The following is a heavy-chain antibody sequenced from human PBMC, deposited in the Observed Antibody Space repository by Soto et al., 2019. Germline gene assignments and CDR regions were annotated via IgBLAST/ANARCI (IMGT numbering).Heavy chain of an antibody. V-gene: IGHV2-5*01. CDR1: GFSLSTSGVG. J-gene: IGHJ4*02. CDR3: EGMTTVILFDY. CDR2: IYWNDDK. Sequence: SGPTLVNPTQTLTLTCTFSGFSLSTSGVGVGWIRQPPGKALEWLALIYWNDDKRYSPSLKSRLTITKDTSKNQVVLTMTNMDPVDTAKYYCEGMTTVILFDYWGQGTLVTVYS. D-gene: IGHD4-17*01.